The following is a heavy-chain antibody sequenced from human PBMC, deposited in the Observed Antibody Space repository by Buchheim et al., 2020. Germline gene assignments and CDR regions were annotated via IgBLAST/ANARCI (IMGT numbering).Heavy chain of an antibody. CDR1: GVTISSSNW. D-gene: IGHD1-1*01. Sequence: QVQLQESGPGLVEPSGTLSLTCAVSGVTISSSNWWSWVRQPPGEGLEWIGEMHHGGTTNYNPSLESRVTISVAKSKNHFSLKLTSVTAADTAVYYCVRCPYGIIPPGIDYWGQGTL. CDR3: VRCPYGIIPPGIDY. J-gene: IGHJ4*02. V-gene: IGHV4-4*02. CDR2: MHHGGTT.